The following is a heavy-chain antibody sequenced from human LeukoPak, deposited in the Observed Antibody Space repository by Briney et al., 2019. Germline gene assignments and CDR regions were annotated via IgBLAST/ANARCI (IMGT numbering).Heavy chain of an antibody. CDR2: MNPNSGNT. V-gene: IGHV1-8*01. D-gene: IGHD4-17*01. CDR3: ARQKGPTTVSRKSWFAP. J-gene: IGHJ5*02. Sequence: GASVKVSCKASGYTFTSYDINWVRQATGQGLEWMGWMNPNSGNTGYAQKFQGRVTMTRNTSISTAYMELSSLRSEDTAVYYCARQKGPTTVSRKSWFAPWGQGTLVTVSS. CDR1: GYTFTSYD.